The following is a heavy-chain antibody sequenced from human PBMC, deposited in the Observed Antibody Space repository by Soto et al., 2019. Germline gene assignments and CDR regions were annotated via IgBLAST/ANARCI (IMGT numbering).Heavy chain of an antibody. Sequence: QVQLVESGGGVVQPGTSLRLSCAASGFTFSTYGMHWFRQAPGKGLEWVAVISKDGNYQYYADSVKGRFTVSRDNSKNSLSLQMNSRRHEDTAFYYCAKDSGEFKCYFDSWGQGTLVTVSS. CDR2: ISKDGNYQ. V-gene: IGHV3-30*18. J-gene: IGHJ4*02. CDR3: AKDSGEFKCYFDS. CDR1: GFTFSTYG. D-gene: IGHD3-10*01.